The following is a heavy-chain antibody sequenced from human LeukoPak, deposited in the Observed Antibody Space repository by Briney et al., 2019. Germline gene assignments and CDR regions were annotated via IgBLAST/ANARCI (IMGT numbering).Heavy chain of an antibody. D-gene: IGHD3-22*01. CDR3: AGTVVIRYYYYYYMDV. J-gene: IGHJ6*03. Sequence: SVKVSCKASGGTFSSYAISWVRQAPGQGLEWMGGTIPIFGIANYAQKFQGRVTITTDESTSTAYMELSSLRSEDTAVYYCAGTVVIRYYYYYYMDVWGKGTTVTVSS. CDR2: TIPIFGIA. V-gene: IGHV1-69*05. CDR1: GGTFSSYA.